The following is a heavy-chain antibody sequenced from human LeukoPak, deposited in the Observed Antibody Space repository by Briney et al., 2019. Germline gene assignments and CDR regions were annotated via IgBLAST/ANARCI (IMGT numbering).Heavy chain of an antibody. D-gene: IGHD6-13*01. V-gene: IGHV3-23*01. Sequence: GGSQRLCCAASGFTYISYAVSWVRKAPGKGLEWVSGISDSGGTTNYADSVKGRFTMSRDNSKNTLYLQLNSLRAEDTAVYYCALGGYGSSWYMDYWGQGTLVTVSS. J-gene: IGHJ4*02. CDR1: GFTYISYA. CDR3: ALGGYGSSWYMDY. CDR2: ISDSGGTT.